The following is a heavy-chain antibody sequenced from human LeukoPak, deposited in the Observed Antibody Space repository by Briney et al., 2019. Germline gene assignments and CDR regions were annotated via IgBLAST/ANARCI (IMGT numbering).Heavy chain of an antibody. CDR1: GGSFSGYY. CDR2: INRSGST. J-gene: IGHJ4*02. V-gene: IGHV4-34*01. CDR3: ARGTVTTDLTSYTVDY. D-gene: IGHD4-11*01. Sequence: SETLSLTCAVYGGSFSGYYWSWIRQPPGKGLEWVGEINRSGSTNYNPSLKSRVTISVDTSKNQFSLKLSSVTAADTAVYYCARGTVTTDLTSYTVDYWGQGTLVTVSS.